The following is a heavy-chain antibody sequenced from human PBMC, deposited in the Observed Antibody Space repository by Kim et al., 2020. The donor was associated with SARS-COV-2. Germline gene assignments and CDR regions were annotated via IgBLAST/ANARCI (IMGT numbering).Heavy chain of an antibody. CDR2: IIPILGIA. Sequence: SVKVSCKASGGTFSSYTISWVRQAPGQGLEWMGRIIPILGIANYAQKFQGRVTITADKSTSTAYMELSSLRSEDTAVYYCARDDYGNHDYALGTPLNYYGMDVWGQGTTVTVSS. CDR3: ARDDYGNHDYALGTPLNYYGMDV. V-gene: IGHV1-69*04. J-gene: IGHJ6*02. D-gene: IGHD4-17*01. CDR1: GGTFSSYT.